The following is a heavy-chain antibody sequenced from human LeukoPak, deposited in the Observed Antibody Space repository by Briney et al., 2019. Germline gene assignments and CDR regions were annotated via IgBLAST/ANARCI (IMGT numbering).Heavy chain of an antibody. CDR3: ARTSGVGYYGMDV. V-gene: IGHV1-2*02. J-gene: IGHJ6*02. CDR2: INPNSGGT. Sequence: SVKVSCNSSGYTFTGYYMHWVRQAPGQALEWMGWINPNSGGTNYAQKFQGRVTMTRDTSISTAYMELSRLRSDDTGVYYCARTSGVGYYGMDVWGQGTTVTVSS. CDR1: GYTFTGYY. D-gene: IGHD3-10*01.